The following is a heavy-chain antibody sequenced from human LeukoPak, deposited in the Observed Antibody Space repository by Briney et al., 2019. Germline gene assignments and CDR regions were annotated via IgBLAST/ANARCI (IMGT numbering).Heavy chain of an antibody. V-gene: IGHV4-59*01. CDR3: ARQARTRSGWYSEPRFDAFDI. J-gene: IGHJ3*02. CDR1: GGSISSYY. CDR2: IYYSGST. Sequence: SETLSLTCTVSGGSISSYYWSWIRQPPGKGLEWIGYIYYSGSTNYNPSLKSRVTTSVDTSKNQFSLKLSSVTAADTAVYYCARQARTRSGWYSEPRFDAFDIWGQGTMVTVSS. D-gene: IGHD6-19*01.